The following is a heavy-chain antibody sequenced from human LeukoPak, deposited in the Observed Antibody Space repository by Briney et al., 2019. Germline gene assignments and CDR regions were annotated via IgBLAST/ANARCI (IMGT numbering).Heavy chain of an antibody. CDR3: ARTGHYYDSSGYYNDY. CDR2: IIPIFGTA. V-gene: IGHV1-69*05. CDR1: GDTFSNYG. D-gene: IGHD3-22*01. J-gene: IGHJ4*02. Sequence: SVKVSCKASGDTFSNYGISWVRQAPGQGLEWMGGIIPIFGTANYAQKFQGRVTITTDENTAYMELSSLRSEDTAVYYCARTGHYYDSSGYYNDYWGQGTLVTVSS.